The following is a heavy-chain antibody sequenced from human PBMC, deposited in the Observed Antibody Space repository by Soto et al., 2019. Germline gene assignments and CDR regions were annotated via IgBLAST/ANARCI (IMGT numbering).Heavy chain of an antibody. CDR2: IYYSGST. D-gene: IGHD3-10*01. CDR3: ARLLWFGETYYYYGMDV. Sequence: SETLSLTCTVSGGSISSYYWSWIRQPPGKGLEWIGYIYYSGSTNYNPSLKSRVTISVDTSKNQFSLKLSSVTAADTAVYYCARLLWFGETYYYYGMDVWGQGTTVTVS. CDR1: GGSISSYY. V-gene: IGHV4-59*08. J-gene: IGHJ6*02.